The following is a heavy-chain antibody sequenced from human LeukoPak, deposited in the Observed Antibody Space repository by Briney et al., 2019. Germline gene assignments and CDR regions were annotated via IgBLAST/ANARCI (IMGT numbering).Heavy chain of an antibody. D-gene: IGHD5-12*01. CDR2: ISAYNGNT. J-gene: IGHJ4*02. CDR1: GYTFSIYG. CDR3: ARVGPLDIVATTTHYFDY. Sequence: ASVKVSCKASGYTFSIYGITWVRQAPGQGLEWMGWISAYNGNTNYAQKLQGRVTMTTDTSTSTAYMELRSLRSDDTAVYYCARVGPLDIVATTTHYFDYWGQGTLVTVSS. V-gene: IGHV1-18*01.